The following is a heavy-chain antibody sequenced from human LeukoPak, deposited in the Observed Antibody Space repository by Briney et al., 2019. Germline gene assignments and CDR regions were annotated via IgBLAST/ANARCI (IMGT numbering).Heavy chain of an antibody. CDR3: ARNDWNDPGFDP. CDR2: LNPKSGGT. V-gene: IGHV1-2*02. Sequence: AAVKETCMASGYTFTGYYIHWVRQAPGQGLEWMGWLNPKSGGTNYAQNFQGRVTMTRDTIINTAYMELSRLRSDDTAVYYCARNDWNDPGFDPWGQGTLVTVSS. D-gene: IGHD1-1*01. J-gene: IGHJ5*02. CDR1: GYTFTGYY.